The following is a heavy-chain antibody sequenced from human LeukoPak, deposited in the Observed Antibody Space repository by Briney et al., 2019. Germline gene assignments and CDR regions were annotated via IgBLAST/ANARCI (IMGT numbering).Heavy chain of an antibody. CDR3: ASDGGLAGY. CDR1: GGSISSSGYY. CDR2: IYYSGST. J-gene: IGHJ4*02. V-gene: IGHV4-39*07. Sequence: PSETLSLTCTVSGGSISSSGYYWGWIRQPPGKGLEWIGSIYYSGSTYYNPSLKSRVTISVDTSKNQFSLKLSSVTAADTAVYYCASDGGLAGYWGQGTLVTVSS. D-gene: IGHD3-16*01.